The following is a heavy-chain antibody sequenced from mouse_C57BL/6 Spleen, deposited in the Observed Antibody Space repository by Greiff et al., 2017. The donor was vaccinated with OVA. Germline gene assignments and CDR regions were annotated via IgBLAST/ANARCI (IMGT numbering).Heavy chain of an antibody. CDR3: ARRELGRAMDY. J-gene: IGHJ4*01. V-gene: IGHV1-61*01. CDR1: GYTFTSYW. D-gene: IGHD4-1*01. Sequence: VQLQQSGAELVRPGSSVKLSCKASGYTFTSYWMDWVKQRPGQGLEWIGNIYPSDSETHYNQKFKDKATLTVDKSSSTAYMQLSSLTSEDSAVYYCARRELGRAMDYWGQGTSVTVSS. CDR2: IYPSDSET.